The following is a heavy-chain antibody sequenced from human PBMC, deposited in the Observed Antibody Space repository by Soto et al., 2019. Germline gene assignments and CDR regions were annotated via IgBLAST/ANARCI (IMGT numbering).Heavy chain of an antibody. CDR1: GGSISSYY. J-gene: IGHJ2*01. V-gene: IGHV4-59*01. CDR3: ARRRWLQSNWYFDL. D-gene: IGHD5-12*01. Sequence: QVQLQESGPGLVKPSETLSLTCTVSGGSISSYYWSWIRQPPGKGLEWIGYIYYSGSTNYNPSLQSRVTISVDTSKDQFSLELGSVTAADTAVDYWARRRWLQSNWYFDLWGRSTLVTVSS. CDR2: IYYSGST.